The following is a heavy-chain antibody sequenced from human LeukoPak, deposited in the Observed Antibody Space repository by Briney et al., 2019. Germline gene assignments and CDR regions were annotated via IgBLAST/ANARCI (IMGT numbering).Heavy chain of an antibody. J-gene: IGHJ4*02. D-gene: IGHD6-13*01. CDR2: IYSGGGT. CDR1: GFTVSSNY. Sequence: PGGSLRLSCAASGFTVSSNYMSWVRQAPGKRLEWVSVIYSGGGTYYADSVKGRFTISRDNSKNTLYLQMNSLRAEDTAVYYCARDLPPPGIAAAGTSQDYWGQGTLVTVSS. V-gene: IGHV3-66*01. CDR3: ARDLPPPGIAAAGTSQDY.